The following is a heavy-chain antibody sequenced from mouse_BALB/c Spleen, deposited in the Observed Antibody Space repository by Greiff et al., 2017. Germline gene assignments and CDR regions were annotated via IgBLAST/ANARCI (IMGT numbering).Heavy chain of an antibody. D-gene: IGHD1-1*01. CDR2: IYPGDGDT. CDR1: GYTFTSYW. V-gene: IGHV1-87*01. J-gene: IGHJ2*01. CDR3: AREEYYGGFFDY. Sequence: VQLQQSGAELARPGASVKLSCKASGYTFTSYWMQWVKQRPGQGLEWIGAIYPGDGDTRYTQKFKGKATLTADKSSSTAYMQLSSLASEDSAVYYCAREEYYGGFFDYWGQGTTLTVSS.